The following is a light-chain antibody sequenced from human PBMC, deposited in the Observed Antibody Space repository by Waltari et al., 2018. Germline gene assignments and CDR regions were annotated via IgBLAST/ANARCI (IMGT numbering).Light chain of an antibody. CDR1: QSVSSY. CDR2: DAS. CDR3: QQRSNWPRLT. V-gene: IGKV3-11*01. J-gene: IGKJ4*01. Sequence: EIVLTQSPAPLSLSPGARATLSCRASQSVSSYLAWYQQKPGQAPRLLIYDASNRATGIPARFSGSGSGTDFTLTISSLEPEDFAVYYCQQRSNWPRLTFGGGKKVEIK.